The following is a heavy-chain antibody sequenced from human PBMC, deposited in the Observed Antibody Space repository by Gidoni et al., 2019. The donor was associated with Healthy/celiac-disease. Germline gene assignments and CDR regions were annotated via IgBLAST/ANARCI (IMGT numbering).Heavy chain of an antibody. CDR3: AMAVGIYSNDAFDI. V-gene: IGHV3-53*01. CDR1: GLTVSSKY. Sequence: EGQLVECGGGLIQPGASLRLSCAASGLTVSSKYMIWVRQAPGKVLAWVSDINSGGSTYYADSVKVRFTISRDNSKITLYLRTNSLSAEATAVYYCAMAVGIYSNDAFDIWGQGTMVTVSS. D-gene: IGHD1-26*01. CDR2: INSGGST. J-gene: IGHJ3*02.